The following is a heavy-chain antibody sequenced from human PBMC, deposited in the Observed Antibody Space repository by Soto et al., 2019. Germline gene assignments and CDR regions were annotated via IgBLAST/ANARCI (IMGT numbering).Heavy chain of an antibody. CDR3: ARDKGYCSGGSCQRAFDI. CDR2: ISSSSSYI. CDR1: GFTFSSYS. D-gene: IGHD2-15*01. Sequence: GGSLRLSCAASGFTFSSYSMNWVRQAPGKGLEWVSSISSSSSYIYYADSVKGRFTISRDNAKNSLYLQMNSLRAKDTAVYYCARDKGYCSGGSCQRAFDIWGQGTMVTVSS. V-gene: IGHV3-21*01. J-gene: IGHJ3*02.